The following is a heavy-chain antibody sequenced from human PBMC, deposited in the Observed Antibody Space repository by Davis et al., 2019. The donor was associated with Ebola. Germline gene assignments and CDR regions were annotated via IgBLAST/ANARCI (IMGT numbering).Heavy chain of an antibody. V-gene: IGHV5-51*01. CDR2: IYPGDSYT. CDR1: GYTFTNFW. D-gene: IGHD2/OR15-2a*01. J-gene: IGHJ4*02. Sequence: GESLKISCKGSGYTFTNFWIGWVRQMPGKGLEWMGIIYPGDSYTNYSPSFQGHVTISADKSISTAYLQWSSLKASDTAMYYCARLIGQTPFDYWGQGTLLTVSS. CDR3: ARLIGQTPFDY.